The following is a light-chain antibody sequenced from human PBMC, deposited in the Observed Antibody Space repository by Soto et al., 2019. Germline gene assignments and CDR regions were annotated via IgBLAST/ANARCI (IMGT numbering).Light chain of an antibody. CDR1: SSNIGYNT. CDR3: AAWDDSLNVV. Sequence: QSVLTQPPSASGTPGQRVTISCSGSSSNIGYNTVTWYQQLPGTAPKLLIYSDNQRPSGVPDRFSGSKSGTSASLAISGLQSDDEADYYCAAWDDSLNVVFGGGTKLTVL. J-gene: IGLJ2*01. CDR2: SDN. V-gene: IGLV1-44*01.